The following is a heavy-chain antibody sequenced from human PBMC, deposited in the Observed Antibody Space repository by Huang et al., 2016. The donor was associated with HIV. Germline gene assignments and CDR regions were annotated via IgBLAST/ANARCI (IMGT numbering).Heavy chain of an antibody. V-gene: IGHV4-34*01. CDR3: ARPKMTATPSDSSWSYFDF. CDR2: VNHRGSA. CDR1: GGSFSDYF. J-gene: IGHJ4*02. D-gene: IGHD3-10*01. Sequence: QVRLEQWGPNLLKPSDTLSLKCAVYGGSFSDYFWTWIRQSPLKGLEWIGEVNHRGSATHNPALRSRVSMSVDSSKNQFYLNLTSVTAADTAVYFCARPKMTATPSDSSWSYFDFWGRGTPVTVSS.